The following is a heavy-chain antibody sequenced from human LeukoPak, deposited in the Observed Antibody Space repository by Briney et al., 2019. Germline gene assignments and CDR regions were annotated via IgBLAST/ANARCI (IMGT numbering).Heavy chain of an antibody. CDR2: IYYSGNT. CDR3: AREVGSNRWFGRDLDV. CDR1: GASISSSVYY. D-gene: IGHD3-10*01. Sequence: PSETLCLTCSVSGASISSSVYYWGWIRQSPEKGLEWIGSIYYSGNTYYDPSLKSRITISVDWCKNRFSPKLSCVTAADTDVYYCAREVGSNRWFGRDLDVWGQGTTVTVSS. J-gene: IGHJ6*02. V-gene: IGHV4-39*07.